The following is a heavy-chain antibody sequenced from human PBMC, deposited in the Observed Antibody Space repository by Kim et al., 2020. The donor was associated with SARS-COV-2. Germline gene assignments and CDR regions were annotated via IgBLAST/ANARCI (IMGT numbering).Heavy chain of an antibody. CDR2: INHSGST. J-gene: IGHJ5*02. Sequence: SETLSLTCAVYGGSFSGYYWSWIRQPPGKGLEWIGEINHSGSTNYNPSLKSRVTISVETSKNQFSLKLSSVTAADTAVYYCARGLSRQQLVRYRWFDPWGQGTLVTVSS. CDR3: ARGLSRQQLVRYRWFDP. V-gene: IGHV4-34*01. CDR1: GGSFSGYY. D-gene: IGHD6-13*01.